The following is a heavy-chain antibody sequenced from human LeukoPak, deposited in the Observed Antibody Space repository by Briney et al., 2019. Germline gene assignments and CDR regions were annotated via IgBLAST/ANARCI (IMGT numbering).Heavy chain of an antibody. Sequence: PGGSLRLSCAASDFTVSTDYMSWVRQAPGKGLEWVSVIYSGGGTYYADSVKGRFTISRDTSKNTLYLQMNSLRAEDTAVYYCARDDVAVTGALDFWGQGTLVTVSS. J-gene: IGHJ4*02. D-gene: IGHD6-19*01. CDR1: DFTVSTDY. CDR3: ARDDVAVTGALDF. CDR2: IYSGGGT. V-gene: IGHV3-53*01.